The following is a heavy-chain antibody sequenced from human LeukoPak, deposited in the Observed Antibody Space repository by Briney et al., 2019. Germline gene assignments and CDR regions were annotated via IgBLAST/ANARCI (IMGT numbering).Heavy chain of an antibody. CDR1: GYTFSSYA. D-gene: IGHD3-10*01. CDR2: ISYDGSDK. J-gene: IGHJ5*02. Sequence: GRSLRLSCTASGYTFSSYAMHWVRQAPGKGLEWVALISYDGSDKYYAGSVKGRFTISRDRSKNTLYLQMNSLRVEDTAVYYCATPFRGGDPWGQGTLVTVSS. CDR3: ATPFRGGDP. V-gene: IGHV3-30-3*01.